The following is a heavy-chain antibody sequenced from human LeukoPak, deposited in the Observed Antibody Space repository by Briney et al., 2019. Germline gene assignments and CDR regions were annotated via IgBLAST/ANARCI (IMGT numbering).Heavy chain of an antibody. Sequence: SETLSLTCAVYGGSFNAYYWTWIRQTPGKGLEWIGEINHSGNTNYNPSLESRVTISADMSKNQFSLNLGSATAADTAIYYCARGLRFIQGPGYYYMDVWGKGTTVTVSS. CDR2: INHSGNT. V-gene: IGHV4-34*01. J-gene: IGHJ6*03. CDR1: GGSFNAYY. D-gene: IGHD3-16*02. CDR3: ARGLRFIQGPGYYYMDV.